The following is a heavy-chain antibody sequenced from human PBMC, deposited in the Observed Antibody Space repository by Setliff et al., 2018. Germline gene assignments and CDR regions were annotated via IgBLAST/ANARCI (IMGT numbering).Heavy chain of an antibody. CDR1: GYTFTGYY. CDR2: INPNSGGT. J-gene: IGHJ5*02. Sequence: ASVKVSCKASGYTFTGYYMNWVRQAPGQGLEWMGWINPNSGGTTYKDKFRGRVTMTSDTSISTAYMELSGLTSDDTAVYYCARDPGPDWAYNYFDPWGQGTLVTVSS. V-gene: IGHV1-2*02. CDR3: ARDPGPDWAYNYFDP. D-gene: IGHD3-9*01.